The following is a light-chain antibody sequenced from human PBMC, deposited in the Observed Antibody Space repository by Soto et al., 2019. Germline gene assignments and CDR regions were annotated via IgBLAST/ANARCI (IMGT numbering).Light chain of an antibody. J-gene: IGKJ3*01. CDR2: AAS. CDR3: QQTYSGFS. V-gene: IGKV1-39*01. Sequence: DIQMTQSPSSLSAFVGDRVTLTCRASRSISSYLNWYQKKPGKAPEVLIYAASYLQTGVPSRFSGRGSGTDFTLTIDSLQPEDIATYYCQQTYSGFSFGPGTKVDIK. CDR1: RSISSY.